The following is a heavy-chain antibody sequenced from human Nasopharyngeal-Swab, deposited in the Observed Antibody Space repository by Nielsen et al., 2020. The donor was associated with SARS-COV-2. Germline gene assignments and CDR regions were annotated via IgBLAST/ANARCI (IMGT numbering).Heavy chain of an antibody. CDR3: ARDQGSYGAYYYGMDV. CDR2: ISSSSSTI. D-gene: IGHD5-18*01. V-gene: IGHV3-48*02. J-gene: IGHJ6*02. CDR1: GFTFSSYS. Sequence: GESLKISCAASGFTFSSYSMNWVRQAPGKGLEWVSYISSSSSTIYYADSVKGRFTISRDNAKNSLYLQMNSLRDEDTAVYYCARDQGSYGAYYYGMDVWGQGTTVTVSS.